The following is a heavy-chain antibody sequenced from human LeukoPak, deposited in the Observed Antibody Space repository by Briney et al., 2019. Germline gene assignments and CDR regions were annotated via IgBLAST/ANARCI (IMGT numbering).Heavy chain of an antibody. J-gene: IGHJ4*02. V-gene: IGHV1-18*01. CDR3: ARWGDCSSTSCYLTTGDFDY. Sequence: ASVKVSCKASGYTFTSYGISWVRQAPGQRLEWMGWIGAYNGNTNYAQKLQGRVTMTTDTSTSTAYMELRSLRSDDTAVYYCARWGDCSSTSCYLTTGDFDYWGQGTLVTVSS. CDR1: GYTFTSYG. D-gene: IGHD2-2*01. CDR2: IGAYNGNT.